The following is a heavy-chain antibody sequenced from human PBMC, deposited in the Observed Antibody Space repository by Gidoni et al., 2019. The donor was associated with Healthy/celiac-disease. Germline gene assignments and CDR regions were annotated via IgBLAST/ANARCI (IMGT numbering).Heavy chain of an antibody. Sequence: QVQLVESGGGVVQPGRSLRLSCAASGFTFSSYAMHWVRQAPGKGLEWVAVISYDGSNKYYADSVKGRFTISRDNSKNTLYLQMNSLRAEDTAVYYCARAAHTSLIDYWGQGTLVTVSS. CDR1: GFTFSSYA. D-gene: IGHD2-21*01. CDR2: ISYDGSNK. CDR3: ARAAHTSLIDY. J-gene: IGHJ4*02. V-gene: IGHV3-30-3*01.